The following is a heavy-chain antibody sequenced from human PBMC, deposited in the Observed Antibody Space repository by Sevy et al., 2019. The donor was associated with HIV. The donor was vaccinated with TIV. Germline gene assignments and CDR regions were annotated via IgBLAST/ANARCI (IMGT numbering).Heavy chain of an antibody. CDR3: AKGILAYCGDDCYFDY. CDR2: IRGSGGST. D-gene: IGHD2-21*02. CDR1: GFTFSSYA. Sequence: GGSLRLSCAASGFTFSSYAMSWVRQAPGKGLEWVSTIRGSGGSTYYADSVKGRFTISRDNSKKPLYLQMNSLRAEDTAVYSCAKGILAYCGDDCYFDYWGQGTLVTVSS. V-gene: IGHV3-23*01. J-gene: IGHJ4*02.